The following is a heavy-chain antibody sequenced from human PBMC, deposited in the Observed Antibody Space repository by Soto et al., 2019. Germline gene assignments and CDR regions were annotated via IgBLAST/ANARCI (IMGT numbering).Heavy chain of an antibody. J-gene: IGHJ4*02. D-gene: IGHD7-27*01. Sequence: EVQLVESGGGLIQPGGSLRLSCAASGFTVSSNYMSWVRQAPGKGLEWVSTIYSDGRTYYGDPVKGRFTISRDNSKNTLYRQINTLRAEDMAVYYCSSTTGDPRGGAYYFDYWGQGTLVTVSS. CDR2: IYSDGRT. CDR3: SSTTGDPRGGAYYFDY. V-gene: IGHV3-53*01. CDR1: GFTVSSNY.